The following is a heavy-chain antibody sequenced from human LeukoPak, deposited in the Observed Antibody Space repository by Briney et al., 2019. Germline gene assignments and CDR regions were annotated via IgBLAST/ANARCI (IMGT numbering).Heavy chain of an antibody. CDR3: ARDSGGPYYYYYGMDV. Sequence: PSETLSLTCAVYGGSFSGYYWSWIRQPPGKGLEWIGEINHSGSTNYNPSLKSRVTISVDTSKNQFSLKLSSVTAADTAVYYCARDSGGPYYYYYGMDVWGRGTTVTVSS. J-gene: IGHJ6*02. CDR1: GGSFSGYY. CDR2: INHSGST. V-gene: IGHV4-34*01. D-gene: IGHD1-1*01.